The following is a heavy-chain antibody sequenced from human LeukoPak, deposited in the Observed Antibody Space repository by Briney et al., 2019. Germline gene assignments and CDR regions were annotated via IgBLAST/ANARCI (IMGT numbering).Heavy chain of an antibody. Sequence: SETLSLTCTVSGGSISSYYWSWMRQPPGKGLEWIGYIYYSGSTNYNPSLKSRVTISVDTSKNQFSLKLSSVTAADTGVYYCARVIVVVVAATGVEEYYFDYWGQGTLVTVSS. D-gene: IGHD2-15*01. V-gene: IGHV4-59*01. CDR3: ARVIVVVVAATGVEEYYFDY. CDR2: IYYSGST. J-gene: IGHJ4*02. CDR1: GGSISSYY.